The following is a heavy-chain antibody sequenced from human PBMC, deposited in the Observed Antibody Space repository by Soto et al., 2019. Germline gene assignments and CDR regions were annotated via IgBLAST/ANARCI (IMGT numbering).Heavy chain of an antibody. D-gene: IGHD6-6*01. Sequence: SETLSLTCAVYGGSFSGYYWSWIRQPPGKGLEWIGEINHSGSTNYNPSLKSRVTISVDTSKNQFSLKLSSVTAADTAVYYCASRQLVWYFDLWGRGTLVTVSS. V-gene: IGHV4-34*01. CDR2: INHSGST. CDR3: ASRQLVWYFDL. J-gene: IGHJ2*01. CDR1: GGSFSGYY.